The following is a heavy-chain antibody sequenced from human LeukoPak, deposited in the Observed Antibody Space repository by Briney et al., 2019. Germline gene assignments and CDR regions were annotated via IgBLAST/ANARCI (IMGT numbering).Heavy chain of an antibody. J-gene: IGHJ4*02. CDR2: IYHSGST. Sequence: SETLSLTCAVSGGSISSGGYSWSWIRQPPGKGLEWIGYIYHSGSTYYNPSLKSRVTISVDRSKNQFSLKLSSVTAADTAVYYCARADSSGWFLFDYWGQGTPVTVSS. CDR1: GGSISSGGYS. V-gene: IGHV4-30-2*01. D-gene: IGHD6-19*01. CDR3: ARADSSGWFLFDY.